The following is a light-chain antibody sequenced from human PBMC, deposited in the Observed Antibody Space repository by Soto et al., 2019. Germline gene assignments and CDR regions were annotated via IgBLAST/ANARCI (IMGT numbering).Light chain of an antibody. CDR3: QQYGSSPLVT. Sequence: EIVLTPSPGTLSLSPGERATLSCRARQSVSSSYLAWYQQRPGQAPRLLIYGTSSRATGIPDRFSGSGSGTDFTLTISRLKPEDFAVYYCQQYGSSPLVTFGQGTRLEIK. CDR2: GTS. J-gene: IGKJ5*01. CDR1: QSVSSSY. V-gene: IGKV3-20*01.